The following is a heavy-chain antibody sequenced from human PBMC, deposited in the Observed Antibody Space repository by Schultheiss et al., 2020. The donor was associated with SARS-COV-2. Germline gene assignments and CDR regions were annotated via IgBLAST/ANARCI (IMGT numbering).Heavy chain of an antibody. V-gene: IGHV3-23*01. J-gene: IGHJ4*02. CDR2: ISGSGGST. CDR1: GFTVRSNY. D-gene: IGHD6-13*01. CDR3: TTVGSSSWYDFDY. Sequence: GGSLRLSCAASGFTVRSNYMHWVRQAPGKGLEWVSAISGSGGSTYYADSVKGRFTISRDNSKNTLYLQMNSLRAEDTAVYYCTTVGSSSWYDFDYWGQGTLVTVSS.